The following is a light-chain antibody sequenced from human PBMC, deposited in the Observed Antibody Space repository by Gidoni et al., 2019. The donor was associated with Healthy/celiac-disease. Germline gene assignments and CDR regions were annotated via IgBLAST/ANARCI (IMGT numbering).Light chain of an antibody. CDR3: QQYGSSPPLT. J-gene: IGKJ4*01. Sequence: EIVLTQSPGTLSLSPGERATLSCRASQSVSSSYLAWYQQKPGQDPRLLIYGASSRATGIPDFTLTISRLEPEDFAVYYCQQYGSSPPLTFGGGTKVEIK. V-gene: IGKV3-20*01. CDR1: QSVSSSY. CDR2: GAS.